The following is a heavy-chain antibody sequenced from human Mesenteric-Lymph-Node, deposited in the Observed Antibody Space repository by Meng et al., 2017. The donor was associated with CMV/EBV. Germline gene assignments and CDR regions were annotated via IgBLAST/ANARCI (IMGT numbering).Heavy chain of an antibody. V-gene: IGHV4-34*01. D-gene: IGHD4-23*01. J-gene: IGHJ4*02. CDR1: GGSFSGYY. CDR3: ARHQRWLKSEGGFNY. CDR2: INHSGST. Sequence: QGQLPQWGAGLLEPSETLSLTCAVYGGSFSGYYWSWIRQPPGKGLEWIGEINHSGSTNYNPSLKSRVTISVDTSKNQFSLKLSSVTAADTAVYYCARHQRWLKSEGGFNYWGQGTLVTVSS.